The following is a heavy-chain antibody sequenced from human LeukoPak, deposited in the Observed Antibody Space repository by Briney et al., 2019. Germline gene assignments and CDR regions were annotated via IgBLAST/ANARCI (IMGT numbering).Heavy chain of an antibody. CDR1: AFTFNDHG. CDR2: IAADGGVK. V-gene: IGHV3-30*03. Sequence: GGSLRLSCVASAFTFNDHGMDWVRQAPGKGLEWVAVIAADGGVKHYADSVKGRFTISRDNAKNSLYLQMNSLRAEDTALYYCATLRTSWGWGQGTLVTVSS. CDR3: ATLRTSWG. J-gene: IGHJ4*02. D-gene: IGHD2-2*01.